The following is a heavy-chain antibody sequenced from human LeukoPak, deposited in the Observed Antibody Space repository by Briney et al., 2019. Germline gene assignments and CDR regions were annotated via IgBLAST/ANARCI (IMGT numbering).Heavy chain of an antibody. V-gene: IGHV3-21*01. J-gene: IGHJ4*02. CDR2: ISSSSSYI. CDR3: ARYGTVAGTIDY. D-gene: IGHD6-19*01. Sequence: GGSLRLSCAASGFTFSSYSMNWVRQASGKGLEWVSSISSSSSYIYYADSVKGRFTISRDNAKNSLYRQMNSLRAEDTAVYYSARYGTVAGTIDYWGQGTLVTVSS. CDR1: GFTFSSYS.